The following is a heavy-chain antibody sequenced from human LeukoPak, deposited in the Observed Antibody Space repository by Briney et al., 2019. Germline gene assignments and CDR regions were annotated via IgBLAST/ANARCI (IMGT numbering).Heavy chain of an antibody. D-gene: IGHD6-13*01. J-gene: IGHJ4*01. CDR3: ARRFSSSWYFDY. V-gene: IGHV5-51*01. CDR2: IYPGDSDT. Sequence: GASLQISCKGSGSSFSGEWIGWVRQLPGKGLEWMGNIYPGDSDTRYSTSFEGQVTISANKSSNTAYLQWSSLKASDTAMYYCARRFSSSWYFDYWGLGTLVTVSS. CDR1: GSSFSGEW.